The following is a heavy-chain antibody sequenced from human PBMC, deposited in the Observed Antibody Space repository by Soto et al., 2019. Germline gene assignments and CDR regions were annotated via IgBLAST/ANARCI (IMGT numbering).Heavy chain of an antibody. CDR2: INTGNGDT. V-gene: IGHV1-3*04. J-gene: IGHJ4*02. Sequence: QVQLVQSGAEVKKPGASVNISCKASGYTLNHYALHLVRQAPGQRPEWMGWINTGNGDTKYSQKLQGRVTITRDTSANTVYMDLSCLSSEDTAVYYCARGSCSGGICVYYFDYWGPGTLVTVSS. CDR3: ARGSCSGGICVYYFDY. CDR1: GYTLNHYA. D-gene: IGHD2-15*01.